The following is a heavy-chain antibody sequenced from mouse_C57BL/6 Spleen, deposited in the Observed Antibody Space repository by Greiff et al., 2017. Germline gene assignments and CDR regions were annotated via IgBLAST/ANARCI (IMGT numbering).Heavy chain of an antibody. CDR1: GYTFTSYW. D-gene: IGHD1-1*01. CDR3: ARRGITTVEGWFAY. V-gene: IGHV1-55*01. Sequence: QVQLQQPGAELVKPGASVKMSCKASGYTFTSYWITWVKQRPGQGLEWIGDIYPGSGSTNYNEKFKGKATFTADTSSNTAYMQLSSLTTEDSAIYYCARRGITTVEGWFAYWGQGTLVTVSA. CDR2: IYPGSGST. J-gene: IGHJ3*01.